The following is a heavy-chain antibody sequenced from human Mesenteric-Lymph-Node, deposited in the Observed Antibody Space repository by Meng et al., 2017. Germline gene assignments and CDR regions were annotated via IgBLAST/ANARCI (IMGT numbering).Heavy chain of an antibody. Sequence: SETLSLTCTVSGGSISSYYWSWIRQPAGKGLEWIGRIYTSGSTNYNPSLKSRVTMSVDTPKSQFSLNLDSVTAADTAVSYCAKGGGPRAHYFDYWGRGTLVTVSS. D-gene: IGHD3-10*01. CDR1: GGSISSYY. CDR2: IYTSGST. V-gene: IGHV4-4*07. J-gene: IGHJ4*02. CDR3: AKGGGPRAHYFDY.